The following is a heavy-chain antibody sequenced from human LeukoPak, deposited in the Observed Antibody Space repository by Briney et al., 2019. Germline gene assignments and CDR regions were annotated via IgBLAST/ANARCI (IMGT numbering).Heavy chain of an antibody. Sequence: SETLSLTCAVYGGSFSGYYWSWIRQPPGKGLEWIGEINHSGSTNYNPSLKSRVTISVDTSKNQFSLKLSSVTAADTAVYYCARGLGGWLRLFDYWGQGTLVTVSS. D-gene: IGHD6-19*01. CDR1: GGSFSGYY. CDR2: INHSGST. V-gene: IGHV4-34*01. CDR3: ARGLGGWLRLFDY. J-gene: IGHJ4*02.